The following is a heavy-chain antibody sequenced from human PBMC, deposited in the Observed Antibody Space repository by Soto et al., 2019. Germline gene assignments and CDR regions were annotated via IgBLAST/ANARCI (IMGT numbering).Heavy chain of an antibody. Sequence: PSETLSLTCTVSGGSISSGDYYWSWVRQPPGKGLEWIGYIYYSGSTYYNPSLKSRVTISVDTSKNQFSLKLSSVTAADTAVYYCARAYYYDSSGYYYPSYYFDYWGQGTLVTVSS. D-gene: IGHD3-22*01. CDR1: GGSISSGDYY. CDR2: IYYSGST. V-gene: IGHV4-30-4*01. J-gene: IGHJ4*02. CDR3: ARAYYYDSSGYYYPSYYFDY.